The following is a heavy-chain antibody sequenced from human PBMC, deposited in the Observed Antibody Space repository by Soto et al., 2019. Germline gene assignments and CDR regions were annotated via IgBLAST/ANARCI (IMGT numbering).Heavy chain of an antibody. CDR1: GGSFSGYY. V-gene: IGHV4-34*01. D-gene: IGHD6-13*01. CDR2: INHSGST. CDR3: ALPSGLAAAGKMVVY. J-gene: IGHJ4*02. Sequence: PSETLSLTCAVYGGSFSGYYWSWIRQPPGKGLEWIGEINHSGSTNSNPSLKSRVTISVDTSKNQFSLKLSSVTAADTAVYYCALPSGLAAAGKMVVYWGQGTLVTVSS.